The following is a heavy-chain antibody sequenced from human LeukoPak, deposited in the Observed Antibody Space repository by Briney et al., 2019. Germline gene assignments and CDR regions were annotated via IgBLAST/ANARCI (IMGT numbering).Heavy chain of an antibody. Sequence: GASVKVSCKASGYTFSNYGISWVRQAPGQGLEWVGWIRGDNGNTNYAQKLQGRVTMTTDTSTSTAYMELRSLGSDETAVYYCARIVGSTGGESWGQGTMVTVSS. V-gene: IGHV1-18*01. CDR3: ARIVGSTGGES. CDR1: GYTFSNYG. D-gene: IGHD1-26*01. J-gene: IGHJ3*01. CDR2: IRGDNGNT.